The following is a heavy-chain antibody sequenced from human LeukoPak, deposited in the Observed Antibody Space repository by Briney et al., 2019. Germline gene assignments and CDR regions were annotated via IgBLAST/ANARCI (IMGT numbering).Heavy chain of an antibody. CDR1: GFTFSSYA. CDR3: AKGGSGYYDSSGFDY. CDR2: ISGSGGST. D-gene: IGHD3-22*01. Sequence: PGGSLRLSCAASGFTFSSYAMSWVRQAPGKGLEWVSAISGSGGSTYYADSVKGRFTISRDNSKNTLYLQMNSLRAEDTAVYYCAKGGSGYYDSSGFDYWGQGTLVTVSS. V-gene: IGHV3-23*01. J-gene: IGHJ4*02.